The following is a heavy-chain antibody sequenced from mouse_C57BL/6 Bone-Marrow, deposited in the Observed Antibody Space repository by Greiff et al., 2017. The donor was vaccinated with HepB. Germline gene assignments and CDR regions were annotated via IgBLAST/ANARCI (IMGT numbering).Heavy chain of an antibody. J-gene: IGHJ1*03. CDR1: GFSLTSYG. V-gene: IGHV2-5*01. D-gene: IGHD1-1*01. CDR2: IWRGGST. CDR3: AKKGNYYGSSWYFDV. Sequence: QVQLQQSGPGLVQPSQSLSITCTVSGFSLTSYGVHWVRQSPGKGLEWLGVIWRGGSTDYNAAFMSRLSITKDNSKSQVFFKMNSRQADDTAIYYCAKKGNYYGSSWYFDVWGTGTTVTVSS.